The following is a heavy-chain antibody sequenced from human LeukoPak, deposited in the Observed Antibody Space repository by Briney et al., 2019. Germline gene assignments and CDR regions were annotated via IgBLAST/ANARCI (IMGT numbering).Heavy chain of an antibody. Sequence: SETLSLTCAVSGGSISTSRWWSWVRQPPEKGLEWIGEIYHGGGANFNPSLKSRVTISVDKSKNQFSLRLSSVTAADTAVYYCARGEEHGSGTVHFDYWGQGTLVTVSS. CDR1: GGSISTSRW. CDR2: IYHGGGA. D-gene: IGHD3-10*01. J-gene: IGHJ4*02. V-gene: IGHV4-4*02. CDR3: ARGEEHGSGTVHFDY.